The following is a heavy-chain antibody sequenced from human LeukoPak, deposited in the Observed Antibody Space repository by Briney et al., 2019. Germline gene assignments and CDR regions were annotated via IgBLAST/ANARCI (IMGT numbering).Heavy chain of an antibody. D-gene: IGHD3-16*02. V-gene: IGHV3-48*01. CDR1: GFTFSSYS. J-gene: IGHJ3*02. CDR2: IRSSDTTI. Sequence: GESLRLSCGASGFTFSSYSMNWVRQAPGKGLEWVSYIRSSDTTIYYADSVKGRFTISTDNAKNSLYLQMKSLRAEDTAVYYCARGVGGTYRDAFDIWGQGTMVPVSS. CDR3: ARGVGGTYRDAFDI.